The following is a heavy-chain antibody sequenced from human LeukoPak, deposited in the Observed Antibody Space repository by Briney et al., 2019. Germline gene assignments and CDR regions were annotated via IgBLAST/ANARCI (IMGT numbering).Heavy chain of an antibody. J-gene: IGHJ4*02. Sequence: ASVKVSCKASGYTFTNFGISWVRQAPGQGLEWMGWISAYHGNTNYAQRLQGRVTMTTDTSTSTAYMELRSLRSDDTAVYYCARDRDYGDYNTQDLFVYWGQGTLVTVSS. D-gene: IGHD4-17*01. CDR1: GYTFTNFG. V-gene: IGHV1-18*01. CDR3: ARDRDYGDYNTQDLFVY. CDR2: ISAYHGNT.